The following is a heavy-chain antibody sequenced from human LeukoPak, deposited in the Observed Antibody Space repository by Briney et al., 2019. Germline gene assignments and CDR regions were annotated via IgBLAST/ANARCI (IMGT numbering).Heavy chain of an antibody. J-gene: IGHJ6*02. Sequence: GGSLRLSCAASGFTFSSYAMSWVRQAPGKGLEWVSAISGSGGSTYYADSVKGRFTISRDNSKNTLYLQMNSLRAEDTAVYYCAREYLIRYDFWSGPPNNYYYYYGMDVWGQGTTVTVSS. CDR3: AREYLIRYDFWSGPPNNYYYYYGMDV. CDR1: GFTFSSYA. V-gene: IGHV3-23*01. CDR2: ISGSGGST. D-gene: IGHD3-3*01.